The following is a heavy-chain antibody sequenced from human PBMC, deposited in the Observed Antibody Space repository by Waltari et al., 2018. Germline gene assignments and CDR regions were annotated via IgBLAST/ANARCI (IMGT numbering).Heavy chain of an antibody. J-gene: IGHJ5*02. CDR2: IYFSGET. CDR1: GGSISSSSYY. V-gene: IGHV4-39*07. D-gene: IGHD1-26*01. CDR3: ARAPGGSYFNWFDP. Sequence: QLQLQESGPGLVKPSETLSLTCTVSGGSISSSSYYWGWLRQPPGKGLEWIGSIYFSGETYCNPSLKSRVTISVDTSRNQFSLKRGSVTAADTAVYYCARAPGGSYFNWFDPGGQGTLVTVSS.